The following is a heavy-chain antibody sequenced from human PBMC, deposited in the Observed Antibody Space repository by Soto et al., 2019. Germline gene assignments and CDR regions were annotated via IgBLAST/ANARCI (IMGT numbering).Heavy chain of an antibody. CDR1: GFTFSSYA. D-gene: IGHD2-15*01. J-gene: IGHJ4*02. Sequence: GSLRLSCAASGFTFSSYAMSWVRQAPGKGLEWVSAISGSGGSTYYADSVKGRFTISRDNSKSTLYLQMNSLRAEDTAVYYCAKCSGGSCYYSFDYWGQGTLVTVSS. CDR3: AKCSGGSCYYSFDY. V-gene: IGHV3-23*01. CDR2: ISGSGGST.